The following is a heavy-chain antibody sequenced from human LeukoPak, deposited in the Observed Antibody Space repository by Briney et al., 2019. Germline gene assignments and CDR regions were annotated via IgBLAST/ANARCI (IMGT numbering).Heavy chain of an antibody. CDR2: ISSSGSTI. CDR1: GFTFSSYE. Sequence: GGSLRLSCAASGFTFSSYEMNWVRQAPGKGLEWVSYISSSGSTIYYADSVKGRFTISRDNAKNSLYLQMNSLRAEDTAVYYCARESDYSSHYGSGQYCYGMDVWGKGTTVTVSS. V-gene: IGHV3-48*03. CDR3: ARESDYSSHYGSGQYCYGMDV. D-gene: IGHD3-10*01. J-gene: IGHJ6*04.